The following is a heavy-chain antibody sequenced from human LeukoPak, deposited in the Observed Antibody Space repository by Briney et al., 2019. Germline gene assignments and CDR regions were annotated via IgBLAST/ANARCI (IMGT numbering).Heavy chain of an antibody. Sequence: AAAKVSCKASGYTFTGKFIHWVRQAPGQGLEWMGWIDPNSGGTDYAQKFRGRVTMTRDTSTSTAYMDLSSLISDDTAVYYCARGREGLAYFDYWGKGTLVTVSS. CDR2: IDPNSGGT. CDR3: ARGREGLAYFDY. J-gene: IGHJ4*02. V-gene: IGHV1-2*02. CDR1: GYTFTGKF. D-gene: IGHD3/OR15-3a*01.